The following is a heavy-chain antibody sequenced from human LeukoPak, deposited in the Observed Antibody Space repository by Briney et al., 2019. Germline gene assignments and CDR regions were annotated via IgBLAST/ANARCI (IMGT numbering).Heavy chain of an antibody. CDR2: IYTSGST. D-gene: IGHD2-8*01. CDR3: ARAFRMYALHNWFDP. CDR1: GGSISSGSYY. V-gene: IGHV4-61*02. Sequence: SETLSLTCTVSGGSISSGSYYWSWIRQPAGKGLEWIGRIYTSGSTNYNPSLKSRVTISVDTSKNQFSLKLRSVTAADTAVYYCARAFRMYALHNWFDPWGQGTLVTVSS. J-gene: IGHJ5*02.